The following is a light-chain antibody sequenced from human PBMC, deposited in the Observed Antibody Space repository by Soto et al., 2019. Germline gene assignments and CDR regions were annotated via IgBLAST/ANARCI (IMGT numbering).Light chain of an antibody. CDR3: QQSYTTPYT. J-gene: IGKJ2*01. CDR2: AAS. CDR1: QSISNS. V-gene: IGKV1-39*01. Sequence: DIPMTQSPSSLSASVGDRVTITCRASQSISNSLNWYQQKPGKAPELLIYAASSLHSGVPSRFSGSGSGTNFTLTISSLQPEDFATYSCQQSYTTPYTFGQGTKLEIK.